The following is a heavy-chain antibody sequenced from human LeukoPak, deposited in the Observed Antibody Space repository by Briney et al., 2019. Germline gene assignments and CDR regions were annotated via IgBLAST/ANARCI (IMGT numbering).Heavy chain of an antibody. CDR3: ARGPRGYSSGWFFDS. CDR1: TDSTNTYY. Sequence: SETLSLTCSVSTDSTNTYYWSWIRQPPGKGLEWIGYIYYTGSTNYNPSLKSRVTMSVDMSKNQFSLKLNSGTAADTAVYYCARGPRGYSSGWFFDSWGQGTLVTVSS. D-gene: IGHD6-19*01. J-gene: IGHJ4*02. V-gene: IGHV4-59*01. CDR2: IYYTGST.